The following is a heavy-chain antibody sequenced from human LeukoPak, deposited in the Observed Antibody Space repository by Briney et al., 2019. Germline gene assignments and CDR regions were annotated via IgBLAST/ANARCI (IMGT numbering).Heavy chain of an antibody. D-gene: IGHD6-6*01. CDR1: GFTFSSYG. Sequence: GGSLRLSCAASGFTFSSYGMHWVRQAPGKGLEWVSAISGSGGSTYYADSVKGRFTISRDNSKNTLYLQMNSLRAEDTAVYYCAKDLRSAARNYWGQGTLVTVSS. CDR3: AKDLRSAARNY. V-gene: IGHV3-23*01. J-gene: IGHJ4*02. CDR2: ISGSGGST.